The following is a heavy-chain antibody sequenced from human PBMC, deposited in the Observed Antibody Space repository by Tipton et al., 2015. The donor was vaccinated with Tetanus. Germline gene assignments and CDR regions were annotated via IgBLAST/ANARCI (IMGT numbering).Heavy chain of an antibody. CDR2: IFYSGTI. J-gene: IGHJ6*02. CDR3: ARERYIHYGMDV. CDR1: GDSMSSYY. V-gene: IGHV4-59*01. D-gene: IGHD1-1*01. Sequence: TLSLTCSVSGDSMSSYYWSWIRQPPGKTLEWLGYIFYSGTISYNPSLKSRVIMSVDTSRKQFSLSLSSVTAADTAVYYCARERYIHYGMDVWGQGTTVTVSS.